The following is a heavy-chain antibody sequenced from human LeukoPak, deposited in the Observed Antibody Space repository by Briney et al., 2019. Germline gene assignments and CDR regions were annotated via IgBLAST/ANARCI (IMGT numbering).Heavy chain of an antibody. J-gene: IGHJ6*03. CDR2: ISYDGSNK. V-gene: IGHV3-30*03. CDR1: GFTFSSYG. D-gene: IGHD3-10*01. CDR3: ARGGYASGSYYKGARYYYYYYYMDV. Sequence: GGSLRLSCAASGFTFSSYGMHWVRQAPGKGLEWVAVISYDGSNKYYADSVKGRFTISRDNAKNSLYLQMNSLRAEDTALYHCARGGYASGSYYKGARYYYYYYYMDVWGKGTTVTISS.